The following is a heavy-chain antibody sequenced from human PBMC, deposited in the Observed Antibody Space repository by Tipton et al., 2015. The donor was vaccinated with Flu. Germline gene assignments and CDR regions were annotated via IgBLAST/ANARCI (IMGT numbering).Heavy chain of an antibody. Sequence: TLSLTCAVYGGSFSSHYWSWIRQPPGKGLEWIGEINPSGSTNYNPSLKSRVTISGDTSKNQVSLKLSSVTAADTAVYYCAAHCSGGSCSHAFDIWGQGTMV. CDR1: GGSFSSHY. D-gene: IGHD2-15*01. J-gene: IGHJ3*02. V-gene: IGHV4-34*01. CDR2: INPSGST. CDR3: AAHCSGGSCSHAFDI.